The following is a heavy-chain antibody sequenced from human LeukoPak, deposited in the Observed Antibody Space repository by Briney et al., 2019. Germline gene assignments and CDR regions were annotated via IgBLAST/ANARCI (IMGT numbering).Heavy chain of an antibody. CDR3: ARGEYCGGDCSTFDY. CDR1: GYTFMSYG. CDR2: MNPNSGNT. V-gene: IGHV1-8*01. J-gene: IGHJ4*02. Sequence: ASVKVSCKASGYTFMSYGIHWLRQATGQGLEWMGWMNPNSGNTGYAQKFQGRVTMTRNTSISTAYMELSSLRSEDTAVYYCARGEYCGGDCSTFDYWGQGTLVTVSS. D-gene: IGHD2-21*02.